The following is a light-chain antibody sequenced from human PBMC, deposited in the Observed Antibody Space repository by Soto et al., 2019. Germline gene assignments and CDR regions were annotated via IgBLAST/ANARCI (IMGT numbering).Light chain of an antibody. CDR1: QSISSY. CDR2: AAS. V-gene: IGKV1-39*01. J-gene: IGKJ1*01. Sequence: DIQMTQSPSSLSASVGDRVTITCPASQSISSYLNWYQQKPGKAPKLLIYAASSLQSGVPSRFGGSGSGTDFSLIISSLQPEDFATYYCQQSFSTPRTFGQGTKVEIK. CDR3: QQSFSTPRT.